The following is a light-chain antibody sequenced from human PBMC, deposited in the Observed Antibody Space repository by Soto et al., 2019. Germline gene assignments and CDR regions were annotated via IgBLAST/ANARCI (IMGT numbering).Light chain of an antibody. CDR1: QSVSSN. J-gene: IGKJ5*01. V-gene: IGKV3-15*01. CDR3: QQYHNWPIT. CDR2: DAS. Sequence: EIVLTQSPGTLSLSPWERATLSCMASQSVSSNLAWHQQKPGQAPRILMYDASTRATGISARFSGSGSGTEFTLTISSLQSEDFAVYYCQQYHNWPITFGQGTRLEI.